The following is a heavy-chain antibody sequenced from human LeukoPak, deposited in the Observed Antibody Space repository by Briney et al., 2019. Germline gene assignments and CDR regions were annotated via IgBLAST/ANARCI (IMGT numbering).Heavy chain of an antibody. D-gene: IGHD3-22*01. Sequence: ASVKVSCKASGYTFTSYYMHWVRQAPGQGLAWMGIINPSGGSTSYAQKFQGRVTMTRDTSTSTVYMELSSLRSEDTAVYYCARAPSSGYYYYWGQGTLVTVSS. CDR3: ARAPSSGYYYY. CDR2: INPSGGST. CDR1: GYTFTSYY. J-gene: IGHJ4*02. V-gene: IGHV1-46*01.